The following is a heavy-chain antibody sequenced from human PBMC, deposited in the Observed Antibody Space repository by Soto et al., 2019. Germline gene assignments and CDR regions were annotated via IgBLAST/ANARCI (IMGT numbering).Heavy chain of an antibody. V-gene: IGHV4-31*03. CDR1: GGSISSGSYY. CDR2: IYYSGST. CDR3: ARDSFGGYYYGSGSYRNAYYYYMDV. J-gene: IGHJ6*03. D-gene: IGHD3-10*01. Sequence: PSETLSLTCTVSGGSISSGSYYWSWIRQHPGKGLEWIGYIYYSGSTYYNPSLKSRVTISVDTSKNQFSLKLSSVTAADTAVYYCARDSFGGYYYGSGSYRNAYYYYMDVWGKGTTVTVSS.